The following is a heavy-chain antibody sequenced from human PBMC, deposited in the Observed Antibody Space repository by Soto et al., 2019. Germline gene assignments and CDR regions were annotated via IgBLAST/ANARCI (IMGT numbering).Heavy chain of an antibody. Sequence: ASVKVSCKASGYTFTDSHIHWVRQASGQGLEWLGWINPKTGDTNYPQKFQGRITMTRDTSMSTAYMELTNLTSDDTAVYYCERDPPRYFTSSPEGAGLWGQGTLVTVSS. CDR3: ERDPPRYFTSSPEGAGL. D-gene: IGHD2-21*01. V-gene: IGHV1-2*02. CDR2: INPKTGDT. CDR1: GYTFTDSH. J-gene: IGHJ4*02.